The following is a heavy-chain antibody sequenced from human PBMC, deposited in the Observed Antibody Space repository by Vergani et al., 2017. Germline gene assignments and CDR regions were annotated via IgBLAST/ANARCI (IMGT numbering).Heavy chain of an antibody. J-gene: IGHJ6*02. V-gene: IGHV3-33*01. CDR1: GFTFRSYG. CDR3: ARAAEAPRYPAALTPSLYFYGMDV. Sequence: QVQLVESGGGVVQPGRSLRLSCAASGFTFRSYGMHWVRQAPGKGLEWVAVIWYDGSNKYYADSVKGRFTISRDNSKNTLYLQMNSLRAEDTAVYYCARAAEAPRYPAALTPSLYFYGMDVWGQGTTVTVSS. D-gene: IGHD6-13*01. CDR2: IWYDGSNK.